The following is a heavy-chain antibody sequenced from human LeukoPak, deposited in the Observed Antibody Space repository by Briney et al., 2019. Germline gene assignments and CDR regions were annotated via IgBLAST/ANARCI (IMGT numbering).Heavy chain of an antibody. V-gene: IGHV4-4*07. Sequence: PSETLSLTCTVSGGSISRYYWNWIRQPAGKGLEWIGRIYTSGTTNYNPSLKSRVTMSVDTSKNQFSLELSSVTAADTAVYYCARGGAYCGGDCYLDYWGQGTLVTVSS. J-gene: IGHJ4*02. CDR2: IYTSGTT. CDR1: GGSISRYY. D-gene: IGHD2-21*02. CDR3: ARGGAYCGGDCYLDY.